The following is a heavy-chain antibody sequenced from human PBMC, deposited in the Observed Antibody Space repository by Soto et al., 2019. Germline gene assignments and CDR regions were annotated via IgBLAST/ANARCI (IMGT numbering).Heavy chain of an antibody. V-gene: IGHV3-23*01. Sequence: WPLPLPSAASGSPFSGNAMSWVRPPPGKGLEWVAASRRSGGSTYYADSVKGRFTLSRDNSKNTLYLQMNSLRAEDTAVYHCAKDFGHYDILTGYPTFDYWGQGTLVTVSS. CDR2: SRRSGGST. CDR3: AKDFGHYDILTGYPTFDY. D-gene: IGHD3-9*01. CDR1: GSPFSGNA. J-gene: IGHJ4*02.